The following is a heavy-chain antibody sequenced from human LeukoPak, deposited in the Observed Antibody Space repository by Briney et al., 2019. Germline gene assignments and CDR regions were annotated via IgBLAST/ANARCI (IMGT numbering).Heavy chain of an antibody. CDR2: IDASGGGA. Sequence: TGGSLRLSCAASGFTFSSYAMTWVRQAPGKGLEWVSSIDASGGGASYADSVKGRFTISRDNSKNTLYLQMNSLRAEDTAIYYCATRPWIKLWLPDYWGQGTLVTVSS. CDR1: GFTFSSYA. V-gene: IGHV3-23*01. J-gene: IGHJ4*02. CDR3: ATRPWIKLWLPDY. D-gene: IGHD5-18*01.